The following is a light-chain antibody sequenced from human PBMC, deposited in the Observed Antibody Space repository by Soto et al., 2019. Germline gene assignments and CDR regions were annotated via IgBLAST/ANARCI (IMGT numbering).Light chain of an antibody. CDR3: QSADNSGSNYV. CDR2: KDT. CDR1: SLSKQY. V-gene: IGLV3-25*03. J-gene: IGLJ1*01. Sequence: YELTQPPSVSVSPGQTARITCFGDSLSKQYVSWYQQRPGQAPVLVIYKDTERPSGIPERFSGSTSGTTVTLTIGGVQAEDEADSFCQSADNSGSNYVFGTGTKVTVL.